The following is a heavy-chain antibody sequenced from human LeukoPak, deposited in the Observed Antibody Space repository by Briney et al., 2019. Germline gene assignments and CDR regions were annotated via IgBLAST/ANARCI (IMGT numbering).Heavy chain of an antibody. D-gene: IGHD2-2*01. V-gene: IGHV3-23*01. J-gene: IGHJ4*02. CDR1: GFTFSSYG. CDR2: ISGSGGST. Sequence: PGGSLRLSCAASGFTFSSYGMSWVRQAPGKGLEWVSAISGSGGSTYYADSVKGRFTISRDNSKNTLYLQMNSLRAEDTAVYYCAKDRDIVVVPAARGGLDYWGQGTLVTVSS. CDR3: AKDRDIVVVPAARGGLDY.